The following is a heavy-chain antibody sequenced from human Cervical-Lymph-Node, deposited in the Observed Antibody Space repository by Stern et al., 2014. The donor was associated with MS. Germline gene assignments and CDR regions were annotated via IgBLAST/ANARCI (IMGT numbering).Heavy chain of an antibody. Sequence: EMQLEESGGGLVKPGGSLRLSCVVSGFTFTNAWMNWVRQAPGKGLEWVGRIKSKTDGETTDYATPVMGRFAISRDDSKNTLYLQMNSLKIEDTAVYYCTTGTSWGQGALVTVSS. D-gene: IGHD3-10*01. J-gene: IGHJ5*02. CDR2: IKSKTDGETT. CDR3: TTGTS. V-gene: IGHV3-15*01. CDR1: GFTFTNAW.